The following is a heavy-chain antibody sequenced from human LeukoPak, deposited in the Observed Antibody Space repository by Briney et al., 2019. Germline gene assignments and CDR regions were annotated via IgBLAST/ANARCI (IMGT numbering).Heavy chain of an antibody. CDR2: ISSSGSNI. CDR3: AEPGITMIGGV. D-gene: IGHD3-10*02. Sequence: GGSLRLSCAASGFTFSSYEMNWVRQAPGKGLEWVSYISSSGSNIYYADSVKGRFTISRDNAKNSLYLQMNSLRAEDTAVYYCAEPGITMIGGVRGKGTTVTISS. J-gene: IGHJ6*04. V-gene: IGHV3-48*03. CDR1: GFTFSSYE.